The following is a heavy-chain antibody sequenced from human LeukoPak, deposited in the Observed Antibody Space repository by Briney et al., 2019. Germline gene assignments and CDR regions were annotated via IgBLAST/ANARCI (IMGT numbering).Heavy chain of an antibody. Sequence: GESLKISCKGSGYSFTSYWIGWVRQMPGKGLEWMGIIYPGDSDTRYSPSFQGQVTISADKSISTAYLQRSSLKASDTAMYYCARGDYYDSSGYYYAGAFDIWGQGTMVTVSS. V-gene: IGHV5-51*01. CDR1: GYSFTSYW. CDR2: IYPGDSDT. CDR3: ARGDYYDSSGYYYAGAFDI. J-gene: IGHJ3*02. D-gene: IGHD3-22*01.